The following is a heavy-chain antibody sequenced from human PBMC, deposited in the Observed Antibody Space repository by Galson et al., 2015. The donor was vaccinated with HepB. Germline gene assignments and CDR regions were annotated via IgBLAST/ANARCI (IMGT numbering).Heavy chain of an antibody. CDR2: IVVGSGYT. J-gene: IGHJ5*02. D-gene: IGHD3-22*01. CDR1: GFTFTSSA. V-gene: IGHV1-58*01. Sequence: SVKVSCKASGFTFTSSALQWVRQARGQRLEWIGWIVVGSGYTNYAQKFQERVTITRDRSTSTAYMELSSLRSEDTAVYYCAAALTYHFGNSGYYYEGFDPWGQGTLVTVSS. CDR3: AAALTYHFGNSGYYYEGFDP.